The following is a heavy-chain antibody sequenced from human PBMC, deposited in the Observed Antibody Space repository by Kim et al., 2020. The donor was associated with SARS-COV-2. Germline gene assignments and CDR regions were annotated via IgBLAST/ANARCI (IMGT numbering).Heavy chain of an antibody. J-gene: IGHJ6*02. D-gene: IGHD3-16*02. CDR1: GFTFSSYG. CDR2: IWYDGSNK. Sequence: GGSLRLSCAASGFTFSSYGMHWVRQAPGKGLEWVAVIWYDGSNKYYADSVKGRFTISRDNSKNTLYLQMNSLRAEDTAVYYCARDYRSRRGGYYYGMDVWGQGTTVTVSS. CDR3: ARDYRSRRGGYYYGMDV. V-gene: IGHV3-33*01.